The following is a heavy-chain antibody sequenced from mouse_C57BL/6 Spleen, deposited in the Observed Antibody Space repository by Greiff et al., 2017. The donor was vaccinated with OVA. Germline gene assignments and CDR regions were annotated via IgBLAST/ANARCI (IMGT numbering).Heavy chain of an antibody. D-gene: IGHD2-5*01. CDR2: IRYDGSN. J-gene: IGHJ3*01. CDR3: ARGDSNSLFAY. CDR1: GYSITSGYY. Sequence: EVQLQQSGPGLVKPSQSLSLTCSVTGYSITSGYYWNWIRQFPGNKLEWMGYIRYDGSNNYNPSLKNRISITRDTSKNQFFLKLKSVTTEDTATYYCARGDSNSLFAYWGQGTLVTVSA. V-gene: IGHV3-6*01.